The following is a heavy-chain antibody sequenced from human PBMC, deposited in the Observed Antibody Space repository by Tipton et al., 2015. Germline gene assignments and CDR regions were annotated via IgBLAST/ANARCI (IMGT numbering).Heavy chain of an antibody. J-gene: IGHJ4*02. CDR3: VGGLSGYDPFDY. CDR2: IYHSGST. D-gene: IGHD5-12*01. Sequence: LRLSCAVSAYSISTDYYWGWIRQPPGKGLEWIGSIYHSGSTYYNSSLKSRVTISVATSKNQFSLRLSSMTAADTAVYYCVGGLSGYDPFDYWGQGALVTVSS. V-gene: IGHV4-38-2*01. CDR1: AYSISTDYY.